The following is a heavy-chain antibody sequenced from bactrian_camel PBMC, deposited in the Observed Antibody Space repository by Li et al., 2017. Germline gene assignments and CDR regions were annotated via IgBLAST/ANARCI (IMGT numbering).Heavy chain of an antibody. Sequence: HVQLVESGGGSVQAGGSLVLSCSASEDTSGHCMGWFRQVPGKAREAVAQIYLGDGSTYYADSVKGRFTISQDNVKKTVYLQMNSLKVEDTAKYYCGADPLSQVCQGGYFYYGQGTQVTVS. D-gene: IGHD2*01. V-gene: IGHV3-3*01. CDR2: IYLGDGST. J-gene: IGHJ4*01. CDR1: EDTSGHC. CDR3: GADPLSQVCQGGYFY.